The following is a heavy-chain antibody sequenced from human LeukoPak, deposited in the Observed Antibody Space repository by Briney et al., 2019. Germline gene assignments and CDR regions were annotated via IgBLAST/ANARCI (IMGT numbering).Heavy chain of an antibody. Sequence: PGGSLRLSCAASGFTFSDYYKSWIRLGPGKGMELVANIKHDGSGKYYVHSVKGRFTISRDNAKNSLYLQMNSLRAEDTAVYYCARDSSSWYPVYYYYYYYMDVWGKGTTVTVSS. CDR1: GFTFSDYY. J-gene: IGHJ6*03. CDR2: IKHDGSGK. V-gene: IGHV3-7*01. CDR3: ARDSSSWYPVYYYYYYYMDV. D-gene: IGHD6-13*01.